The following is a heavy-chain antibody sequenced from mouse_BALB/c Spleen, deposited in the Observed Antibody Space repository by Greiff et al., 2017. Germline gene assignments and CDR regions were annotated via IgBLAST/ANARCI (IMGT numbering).Heavy chain of an antibody. D-gene: IGHD1-1*01. J-gene: IGHJ3*01. CDR3: ARYGNREFAY. CDR2: IRNKANGYTT. Sequence: EVKLMESGGGLVQPGGSLRLSCATSGFTFTDYYMSWVRQPPGKALEWLGFIRNKANGYTTEYSASVKGRFTISRDNSQSILYLQMNTLRAEDSATYYCARYGNREFAYWGQGTLVTVSA. CDR1: GFTFTDYY. V-gene: IGHV7-3*02.